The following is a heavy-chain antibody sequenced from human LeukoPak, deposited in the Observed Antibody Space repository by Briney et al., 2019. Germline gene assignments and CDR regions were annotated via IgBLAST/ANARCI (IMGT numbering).Heavy chain of an antibody. D-gene: IGHD2-15*01. J-gene: IGHJ4*02. Sequence: PGGSLRLSCAASGFTFSSYSMNWVRQAPGKGLEWVSAISGSGTSTHYAVSVKGRFTISRDNSKNTLYLQMNSLRAEDTAVYYCARDIVVVVAAHFDYWGRGTLVSVSS. CDR1: GFTFSSYS. CDR3: ARDIVVVVAAHFDY. CDR2: ISGSGTST. V-gene: IGHV3-23*01.